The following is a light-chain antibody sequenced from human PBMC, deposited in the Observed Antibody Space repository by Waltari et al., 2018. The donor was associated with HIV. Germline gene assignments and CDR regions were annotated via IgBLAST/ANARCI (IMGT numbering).Light chain of an antibody. CDR3: NSRDSSGNQVV. Sequence: SSELTQDPAVSVALGQTVRITCQGDSLRSYYASWYQQKPGQAPVVVIYGKNNRPSRIPDRCSGASSRNTASLTITGAQAEDEADYYCNSRDSSGNQVVFGGGTKLTVL. CDR1: SLRSYY. J-gene: IGLJ2*01. V-gene: IGLV3-19*01. CDR2: GKN.